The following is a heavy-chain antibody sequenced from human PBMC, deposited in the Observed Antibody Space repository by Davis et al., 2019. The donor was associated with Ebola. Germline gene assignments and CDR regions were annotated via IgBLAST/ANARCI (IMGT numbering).Heavy chain of an antibody. CDR1: GFTVSSNY. Sequence: GESLKISCAASGFTVSSNYMSWVRQAPGKGLEWVANIKQDGSEKYYVDSVKGRFTISRDNDKNSLSLQMNGLRAEDTAVYYCARGPSTGNSFTYWGQGTLVTVSS. CDR3: ARGPSTGNSFTY. J-gene: IGHJ4*02. D-gene: IGHD4-23*01. V-gene: IGHV3-7*01. CDR2: IKQDGSEK.